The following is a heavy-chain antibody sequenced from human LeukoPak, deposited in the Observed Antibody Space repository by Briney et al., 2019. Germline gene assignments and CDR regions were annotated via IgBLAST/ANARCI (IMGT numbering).Heavy chain of an antibody. J-gene: IGHJ4*02. CDR3: AREFVDTAMDYYFDY. CDR2: ISGSGRNT. Sequence: GGSLRLSCAASGFTFSSFGMNWVRQAPGKGLEWVSSISGSGRNTYYADSVKGRFTISRDNAKKSLDLQMNSLRAEDTAVYYCAREFVDTAMDYYFDYWGQGTLVTVSS. D-gene: IGHD5-18*01. CDR1: GFTFSSFG. V-gene: IGHV3-21*01.